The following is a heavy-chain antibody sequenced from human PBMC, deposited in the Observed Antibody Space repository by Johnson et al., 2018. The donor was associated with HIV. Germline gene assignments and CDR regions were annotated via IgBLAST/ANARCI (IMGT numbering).Heavy chain of an antibody. CDR3: ARACRDGYTCDAFDI. CDR2: LFSGGTT. CDR1: GFTFSDYY. Sequence: VQLVESGGGLVQPGGSLRLSCAASGFTFSDYYMSWIRQAPGKGLEWVSVLFSGGTTYYADSVKGRFTISRDNSKNTLYLQMNSLRAEDTTVYYCARACRDGYTCDAFDIWGQGTMVTVSS. V-gene: IGHV3-66*01. D-gene: IGHD5-24*01. J-gene: IGHJ3*02.